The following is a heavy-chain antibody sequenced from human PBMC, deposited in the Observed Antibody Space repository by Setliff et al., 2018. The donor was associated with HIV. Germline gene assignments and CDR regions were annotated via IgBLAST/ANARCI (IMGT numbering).Heavy chain of an antibody. CDR3: ARSRTITLIQCLDP. D-gene: IGHD3-22*01. CDR1: GDSFRSHA. V-gene: IGHV1-69*13. J-gene: IGHJ5*02. CDR2: IIPIFPSP. Sequence: SVKVSCKTSGDSFRSHAISWARQAPGQGLERMGGIIPIFPSPKYAQKFQGRVTITADESKSTAYLELSSLRSDDTAVYYCARSRTITLIQCLDPWGQGTQVTVSS.